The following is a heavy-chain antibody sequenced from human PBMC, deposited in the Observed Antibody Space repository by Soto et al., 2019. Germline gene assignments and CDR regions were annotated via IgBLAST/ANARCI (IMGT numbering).Heavy chain of an antibody. Sequence: QVQLVQSGAEVKKPGSSVKVSCKASGGTFSSYAISWVRQAPGQGLEWMGGIIPISDTTNYAQKFQGRVTITADKSTSTASMELSSLRSEDTAVYYCARSQGSSTSLEIYYYYYYGMDVWGQGTTVTVSS. CDR3: ARSQGSSTSLEIYYYYYYGMDV. CDR1: GGTFSSYA. CDR2: IIPISDTT. J-gene: IGHJ6*02. V-gene: IGHV1-69*06. D-gene: IGHD2-2*01.